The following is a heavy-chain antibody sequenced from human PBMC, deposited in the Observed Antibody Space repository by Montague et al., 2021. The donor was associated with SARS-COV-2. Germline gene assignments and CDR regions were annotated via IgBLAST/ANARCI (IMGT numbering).Heavy chain of an antibody. J-gene: IGHJ6*02. CDR2: MNNIAST. CDR1: GGSISGCY. D-gene: IGHD3-10*01. Sequence: SETLSLTCTVSGGSISGCYYCWSRLRPPPGQGWVGVMNNIASTNSNPSLTRPIPITIDTSKNQFSLKMTSVTAADTATYYCASGIYPAESYYNRYYYGLNIWGPGTTVTVSS. V-gene: IGHV4-34*01. CDR3: ASGIYPAESYYNRYYYGLNI.